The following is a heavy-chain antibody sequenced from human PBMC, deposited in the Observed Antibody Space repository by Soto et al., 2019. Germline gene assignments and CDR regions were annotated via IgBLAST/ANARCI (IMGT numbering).Heavy chain of an antibody. J-gene: IGHJ4*02. CDR3: ARSPRSSPYLDY. CDR2: IYPGDHET. Sequence: GESRKISCQCSGYTFSNFWIGWVRQLPGKGLEWMGIIYPGDHETRYSPSFHGKVTISADKSINTAYLQWNSLEASDTAFYFCARSPRSSPYLDYWGPGALVTVSS. D-gene: IGHD6-13*01. CDR1: GYTFSNFW. V-gene: IGHV5-51*01.